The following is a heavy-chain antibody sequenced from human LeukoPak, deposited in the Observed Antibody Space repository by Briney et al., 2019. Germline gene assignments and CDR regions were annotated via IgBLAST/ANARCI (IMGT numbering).Heavy chain of an antibody. CDR3: ARVSPIRVAGSSYFYAMDV. D-gene: IGHD6-19*01. J-gene: IGHJ6*02. Sequence: PSETLSHSPAQSLDSTLAAKPRCGPQSAGEGLEWIGRIYSSGTTTYNHSLKSRVDMSVDTSKNQLSLKLRSVTAAATAVYYCARVSPIRVAGSSYFYAMDVWGQGTTVIVSS. V-gene: IGHV4-4*07. CDR2: IYSSGTT. CDR1: DSTLAAKP.